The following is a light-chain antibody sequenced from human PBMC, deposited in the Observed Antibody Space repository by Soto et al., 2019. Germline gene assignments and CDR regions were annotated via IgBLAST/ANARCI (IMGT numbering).Light chain of an antibody. CDR3: QQRSNWPPLT. CDR2: DAS. Sequence: EIVLTQSPATLSLSPGERATLSCRASQSVSSYLAWYQQKPGQAPRLLIYDASNRATGIPARFSGSGSGTDFTLTISSLEPDDFALYYCQQRSNWPPLTFGGRTKVEIK. V-gene: IGKV3-11*01. J-gene: IGKJ4*01. CDR1: QSVSSY.